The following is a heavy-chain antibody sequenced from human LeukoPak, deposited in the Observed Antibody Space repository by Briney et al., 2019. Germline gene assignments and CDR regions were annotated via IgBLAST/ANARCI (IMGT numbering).Heavy chain of an antibody. J-gene: IGHJ4*02. CDR2: IKQDRSEK. CDR1: GFTFTNYW. CDR3: ARLREIPVFGVVTKSTSYFDY. V-gene: IGHV3-7*01. Sequence: RPGGSLRLSCAASGFTFTNYWMSWVRQAPGKGLELVANIKQDRSEKYYVDSVKGRFTISRDNAKNSLYLQMNSLRAEDTAVYYCARLREIPVFGVVTKSTSYFDYWGQGTLVTVSS. D-gene: IGHD3-3*01.